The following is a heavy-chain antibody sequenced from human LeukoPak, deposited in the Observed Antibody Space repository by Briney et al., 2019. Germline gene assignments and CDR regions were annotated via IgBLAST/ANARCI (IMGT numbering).Heavy chain of an antibody. CDR1: GGTLNSYS. CDR3: ARGNSRWSTPTSSYYYRMDV. D-gene: IGHD4-23*01. CDR2: IIRIFSTA. Sequence: SVKVSCKASGGTLNSYSITWVRQAPGQGLEWMGGIIRIFSTANYAQKFQGRVTITADESTNQAYMELSSLTPDDTAVYYCARGNSRWSTPTSSYYYRMDVWGQGTTVAVSS. J-gene: IGHJ6*02. V-gene: IGHV1-69*13.